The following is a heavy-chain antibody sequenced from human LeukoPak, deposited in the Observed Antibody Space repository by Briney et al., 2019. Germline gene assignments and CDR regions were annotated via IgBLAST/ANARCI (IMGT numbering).Heavy chain of an antibody. CDR2: VNKDGSEK. D-gene: IGHD1/OR15-1a*01. V-gene: IGHV3-7*03. CDR1: GFTFSSYW. J-gene: IGHJ6*02. CDR3: ARNNDMDV. Sequence: GGSLRLSCAASGFTFSSYWMTWVRQAPGKGPEWVANVNKDGSEKYYVDSVKGRFTISRDTAKNSLYLQMNNLRAEDTALYYCARNNDMDVWGQGTTVIVSS.